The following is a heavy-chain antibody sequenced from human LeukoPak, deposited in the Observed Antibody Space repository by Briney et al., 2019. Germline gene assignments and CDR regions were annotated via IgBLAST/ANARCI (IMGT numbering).Heavy chain of an antibody. D-gene: IGHD3-22*01. CDR2: INPSGGST. CDR1: GYTFTCYY. V-gene: IGHV1-46*01. CDR3: ARDNDSSGYYRVDY. Sequence: GASVKVSCRASGYTFTCYYLLWVRQAPGQGREGMGIINPSGGSTSKAQTLQGRVTMTRATYTSTVSMYLSNQRSRDTAVYFFARDNDSSGYYRVDYWGQGDLATVSS. J-gene: IGHJ4*02.